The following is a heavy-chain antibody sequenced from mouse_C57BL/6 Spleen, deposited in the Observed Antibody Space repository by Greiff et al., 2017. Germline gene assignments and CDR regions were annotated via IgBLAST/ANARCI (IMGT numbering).Heavy chain of an antibody. CDR2: IRSKSNNYAT. V-gene: IGHV10-1*01. CDR3: VRPGTGKGYFDV. D-gene: IGHD4-1*01. Sequence: EVKLMESGGGLVQPKGSLKLSCAASGFSFNTYAMNWVRQAPGKGLEWVARIRSKSNNYATYYADSVKDRFTISRDDSESMLYLQMNHLKTEDTAMYYCVRPGTGKGYFDVWGTGTTVTVSA. CDR1: GFSFNTYA. J-gene: IGHJ1*03.